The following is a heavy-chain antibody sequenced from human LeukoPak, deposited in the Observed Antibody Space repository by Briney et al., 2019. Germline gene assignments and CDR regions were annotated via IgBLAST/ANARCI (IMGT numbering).Heavy chain of an antibody. V-gene: IGHV1-8*01. J-gene: IGHJ5*02. CDR1: GHTFTSYD. CDR3: ARGTIPARRRFDP. D-gene: IGHD2-2*01. Sequence: ASVKVTCKASGHTFTSYDINWVRQATGQGLEWMGWMNPNSGNTGYAQKFQGRVTMTRNTSISTAYMELSSLRSEDTAVYYCARGTIPARRRFDPWGQGTLVTVSS. CDR2: MNPNSGNT.